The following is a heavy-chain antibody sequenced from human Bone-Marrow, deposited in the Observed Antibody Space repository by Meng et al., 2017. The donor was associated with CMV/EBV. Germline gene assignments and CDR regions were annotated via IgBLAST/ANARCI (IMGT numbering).Heavy chain of an antibody. CDR3: ARSTSYCGGDCYSLFDY. Sequence: GGSLRLSCTASGFTFGDYAMSWVRQAPGKGLEWVGFIRSKAYGGTTEYAASVKGRFTISRDDSKNSLYLQMNSLKTEDTAVYYCARSTSYCGGDCYSLFDYWGQGTLVTVSS. CDR2: IRSKAYGGTT. CDR1: GFTFGDYA. D-gene: IGHD2-21*01. J-gene: IGHJ4*02. V-gene: IGHV3-49*04.